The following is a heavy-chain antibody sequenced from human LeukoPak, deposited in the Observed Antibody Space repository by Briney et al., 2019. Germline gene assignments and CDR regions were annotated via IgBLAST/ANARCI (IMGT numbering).Heavy chain of an antibody. CDR2: INPNSGGT. V-gene: IGHV1-2*02. J-gene: IGHJ4*02. CDR1: GYTFTNYY. Sequence: GASVKVSCKASGYTFTNYYMHWVRQAPGQGLEWMGWINPNSGGTNYAQKFQGSVTMTRDTSITTAYMELSRLTSDDTAVYYCASESVAGTRGFDYWGQGTLVTVSS. CDR3: ASESVAGTRGFDY. D-gene: IGHD6-19*01.